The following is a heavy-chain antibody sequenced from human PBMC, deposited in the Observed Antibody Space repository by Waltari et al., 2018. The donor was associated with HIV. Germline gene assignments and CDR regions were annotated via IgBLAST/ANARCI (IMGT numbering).Heavy chain of an antibody. Sequence: QVHVVESGGGVVQPGGSLRLSWIAPGFNDKIYDIQWVRQASGRGLEGGAGIRYDGGREDYGDAVKGRFICSRDNSKNARFLEMTTLRQEDTAIYRCAKDGAPGRDAVFDIWGQGTMVTVS. J-gene: IGHJ3*01. CDR2: IRYDGGRE. CDR3: AKDGAPGRDAVFDI. CDR1: GFNDKIYD. D-gene: IGHD1-26*01. V-gene: IGHV3-30*02.